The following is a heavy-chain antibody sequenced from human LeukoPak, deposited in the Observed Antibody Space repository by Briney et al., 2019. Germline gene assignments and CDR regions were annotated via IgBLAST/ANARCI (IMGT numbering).Heavy chain of an antibody. D-gene: IGHD3-22*01. V-gene: IGHV4-39*07. CDR2: IYYSGST. Sequence: SETLSLTCTASGGSISSSSYYWGWIRQPPGKGLEWIGSIYYSGSTYYNPSLKSRVTISVDTSKNQFSLKLSSVTAADTAVYYCARDLSSSYYFFDYWGQGTLVTVSS. J-gene: IGHJ4*02. CDR1: GGSISSSSYY. CDR3: ARDLSSSYYFFDY.